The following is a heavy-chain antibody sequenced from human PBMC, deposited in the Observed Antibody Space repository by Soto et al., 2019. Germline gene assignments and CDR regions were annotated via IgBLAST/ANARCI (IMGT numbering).Heavy chain of an antibody. D-gene: IGHD6-13*01. CDR1: GGSISSYF. J-gene: IGHJ4*02. CDR3: ARALAAVPRAFDY. CDR2: VYYTGTT. V-gene: IGHV4-59*01. Sequence: SDTLSLTCTVSGGSISSYFYIWVRQPPGKGLEWIGSVYYTGTTDYNPSLKSRVTISVDTSKTQFSLNLRSVTAADTAVYYCARALAAVPRAFDYWGRGTLVTVSS.